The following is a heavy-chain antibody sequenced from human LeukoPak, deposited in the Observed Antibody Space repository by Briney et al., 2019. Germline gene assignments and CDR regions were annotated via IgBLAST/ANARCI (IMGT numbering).Heavy chain of an antibody. J-gene: IGHJ4*02. CDR1: GGPITVYH. V-gene: IGHV4-59*07. CDR3: ARVYSSSWYHYFDY. CDR2: IHYTGST. D-gene: IGHD6-13*01. Sequence: SDTLSLTCSVSGGPITVYHWIWIRQPPGKGLEFIGYIHYTGSTNYNSSLTSRISISTDTSKNQFSLKMTSVTAADTAVYYCARVYSSSWYHYFDYWGQGTLVTVSS.